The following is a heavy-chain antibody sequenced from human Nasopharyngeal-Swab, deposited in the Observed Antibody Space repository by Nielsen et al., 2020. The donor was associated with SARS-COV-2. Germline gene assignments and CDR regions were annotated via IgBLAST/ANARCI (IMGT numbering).Heavy chain of an antibody. Sequence: SLKISCAASGFTFDDYAMHWVRQAPGKGLEWVSGINWNSGTIGYADSVKGRFTISRDNAKNSLYLQMNSLRAEDTAIYYCAKDRDSGDDSDDYYHYYGMDVWGQGTTVTVSS. V-gene: IGHV3-9*01. D-gene: IGHD5-12*01. CDR3: AKDRDSGDDSDDYYHYYGMDV. J-gene: IGHJ6*02. CDR1: GFTFDDYA. CDR2: INWNSGTI.